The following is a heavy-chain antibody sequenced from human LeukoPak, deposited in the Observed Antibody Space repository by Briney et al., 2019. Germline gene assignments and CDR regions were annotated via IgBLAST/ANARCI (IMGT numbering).Heavy chain of an antibody. Sequence: ASVKVSCKASGYTFTSYDINWVRQATGQGLEWMGWMNPNSGNTGYAQKFQGRVTMNRNTSISTAYMELNSLRSEDTAVYYCARVAGTMVRGVIGYWGQGTLVTVSS. D-gene: IGHD3-10*01. CDR3: ARVAGTMVRGVIGY. CDR1: GYTFTSYD. V-gene: IGHV1-8*01. CDR2: MNPNSGNT. J-gene: IGHJ4*02.